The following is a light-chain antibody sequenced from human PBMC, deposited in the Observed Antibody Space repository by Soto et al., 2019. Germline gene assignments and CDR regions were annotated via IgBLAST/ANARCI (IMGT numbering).Light chain of an antibody. Sequence: ESVLTQSPGTLSLSPGERATLSCRASQSVTSNSLAWYQQKPGQAPRLLIYGASSRATGIPDRFSGSGSGTEFTLTISSLQSEDFAVYYCQQYNYWPRTFGQGTKLEIK. CDR1: QSVTSN. CDR2: GAS. J-gene: IGKJ2*01. V-gene: IGKV3D-15*01. CDR3: QQYNYWPRT.